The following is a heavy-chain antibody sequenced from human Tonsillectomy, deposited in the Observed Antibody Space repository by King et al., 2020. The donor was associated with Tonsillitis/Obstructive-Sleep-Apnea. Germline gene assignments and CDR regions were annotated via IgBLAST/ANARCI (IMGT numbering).Heavy chain of an antibody. Sequence: QLVQSGAEVKKPGASAKVSCKASGYTFTSYYIHWVRQAPGQGLEWMGIINPSGGSTSYAQKFQGRLTMTRDTSTSTVYMALSSLRSEDTAVYYCARDLLKGVQGLITYFYMDVWGKGTTVTVSS. V-gene: IGHV1-46*01. CDR1: GYTFTSYY. D-gene: IGHD3-10*01. J-gene: IGHJ6*03. CDR2: INPSGGST. CDR3: ARDLLKGVQGLITYFYMDV.